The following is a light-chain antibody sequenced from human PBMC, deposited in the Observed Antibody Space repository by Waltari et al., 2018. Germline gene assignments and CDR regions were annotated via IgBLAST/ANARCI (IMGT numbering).Light chain of an antibody. Sequence: DIQMTQSPSSLSASVGDRVTITCRASQSISSYLNWYKQKPGKPPKLLIYAASSLQSGVPSRFSGSGSGTDFTLTISSLQPEDFATYYCQQSYSTPHFGPGTKVDIK. J-gene: IGKJ3*01. CDR1: QSISSY. CDR3: QQSYSTPH. CDR2: AAS. V-gene: IGKV1-39*01.